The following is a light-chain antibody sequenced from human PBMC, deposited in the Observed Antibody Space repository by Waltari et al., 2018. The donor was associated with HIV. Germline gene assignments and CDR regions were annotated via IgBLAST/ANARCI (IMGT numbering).Light chain of an antibody. CDR2: DAS. Sequence: EIVLTQFPATLSLSPGERATLSCGASQGVSSTYLAWYQHKPGRAPRLLIYDASSRDTGIPDRISGSGSGTDFTLTISRLEPEDFAVYYFQQYGSSPTFGLGTRLEIK. CDR1: QGVSSTY. V-gene: IGKV3D-20*01. CDR3: QQYGSSPT. J-gene: IGKJ5*01.